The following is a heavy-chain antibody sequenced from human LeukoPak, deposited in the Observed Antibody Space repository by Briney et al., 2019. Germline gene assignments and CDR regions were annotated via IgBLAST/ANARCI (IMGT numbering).Heavy chain of an antibody. V-gene: IGHV3-23*01. CDR1: GFSFSDYA. J-gene: IGHJ4*02. CDR3: AKVGKTTYYYDSSGSNYFDY. CDR2: ISAGGHNT. D-gene: IGHD3-22*01. Sequence: GGSLRLSCDASGFSFSDYAMHWVRQAPGKGLEWVSGISAGGHNTYYADSVKGRFTISRDNSKNTLYLQMNSLRAEDTAVYYCAKVGKTTYYYDSSGSNYFDYWGQGTLVTVSS.